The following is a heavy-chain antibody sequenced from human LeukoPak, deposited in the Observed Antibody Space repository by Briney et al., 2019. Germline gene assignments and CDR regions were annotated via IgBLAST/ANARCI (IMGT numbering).Heavy chain of an antibody. CDR1: GFTFSNAW. CDR3: TTLALRRLGYCSSTSCYG. V-gene: IGHV3-15*01. J-gene: IGHJ4*02. CDR2: IKSKTDGGTT. Sequence: GGSLRLSCAASGFTFSNAWMSWVRQAPGKGLEWVGRIKSKTDGGTTDYAAPVKGRFTISRDDSKNTLYLQMNSLKTEDTAVYYCTTLALRRLGYCSSTSCYGWGQGTLVTVSS. D-gene: IGHD2-2*01.